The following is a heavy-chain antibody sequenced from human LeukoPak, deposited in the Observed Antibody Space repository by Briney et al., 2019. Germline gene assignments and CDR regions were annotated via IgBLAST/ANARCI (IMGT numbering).Heavy chain of an antibody. V-gene: IGHV3-30*02. D-gene: IGHD3-16*01. CDR1: GFTLSSYG. CDR2: IRYDARNK. J-gene: IGHJ4*02. Sequence: GGSLRLSCAASGFTLSSYGMHWVRQAPGKGLEWVAFIRYDARNKYYADSVKGRFTISRDNAQNSLYLQMDSLRAEDTAVYYCAKFGRSTSPVNWGRGTLVTVSS. CDR3: AKFGRSTSPVN.